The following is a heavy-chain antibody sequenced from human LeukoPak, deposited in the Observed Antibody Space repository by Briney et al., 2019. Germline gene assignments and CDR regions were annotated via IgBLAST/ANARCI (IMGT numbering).Heavy chain of an antibody. CDR3: ARDNYDSSGYYFD. J-gene: IGHJ4*02. CDR1: GFTFSSYA. V-gene: IGHV3-48*03. CDR2: ISSSGSTI. D-gene: IGHD3-22*01. Sequence: TGGSLRLSCSASGFTFSSYAVNWVRQAPGKGLEWVSYISSSGSTIYYADSVKGRFTISRDNAKNSLYLQMNSLRAEDTAVYYCARDNYDSSGYYFDWGQGTLVTVSS.